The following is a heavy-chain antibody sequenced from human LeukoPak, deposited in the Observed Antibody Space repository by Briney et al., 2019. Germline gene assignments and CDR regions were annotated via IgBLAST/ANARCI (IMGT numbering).Heavy chain of an antibody. J-gene: IGHJ4*02. CDR1: GGSISSSSYY. V-gene: IGHV4-39*01. D-gene: IGHD6-13*01. CDR2: IYYSGST. CDR3: ARQTGIAAAGVDY. Sequence: SETLSLTCTVSGGSISSSSYYWGWIRQPPGKGLEWIGNIYYSGSTHHNPSLKSRVTISVDTSKNQFSLKLTSVTAADTAVYYCARQTGIAAAGVDYWGQGTLVTVSS.